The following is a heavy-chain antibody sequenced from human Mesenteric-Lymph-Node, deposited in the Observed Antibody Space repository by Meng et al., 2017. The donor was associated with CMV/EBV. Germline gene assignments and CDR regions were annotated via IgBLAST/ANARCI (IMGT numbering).Heavy chain of an antibody. V-gene: IGHV1-18*01. CDR2: ISAYNGNT. Sequence: ASVKVSCKASGYTLTSYAMHWVRQAPGQGLEWMGWISAYNGNTNYAQKLQGRVTMTTDTSTSTAYMELRSLRSDDTAVYYCARVAPNYYGSGSHDAFDIWGQGTMVTVSS. CDR1: GYTLTSYA. D-gene: IGHD3-10*01. CDR3: ARVAPNYYGSGSHDAFDI. J-gene: IGHJ3*02.